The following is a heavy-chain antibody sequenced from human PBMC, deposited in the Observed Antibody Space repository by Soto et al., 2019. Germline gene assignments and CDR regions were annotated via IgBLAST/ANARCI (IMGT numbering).Heavy chain of an antibody. Sequence: QVQLVQSGAEVKKPGASVKVSCKASGYIFTNYYIHWVRQAPGQGLEWMAIINPLPTSGSTNYAQEFQGRVTVTRDTSTSTVYMELNSLRSDATAIYYCARDLAAAAYWGQGTLVTVSS. D-gene: IGHD6-13*01. CDR3: ARDLAAAAY. CDR1: GYIFTNYY. CDR2: INPLPTSGST. J-gene: IGHJ4*02. V-gene: IGHV1-46*01.